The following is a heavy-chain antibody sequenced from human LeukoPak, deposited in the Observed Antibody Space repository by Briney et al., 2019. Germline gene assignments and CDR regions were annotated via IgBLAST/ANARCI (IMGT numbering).Heavy chain of an antibody. CDR1: GGSISSYY. V-gene: IGHV4-4*07. D-gene: IGHD6-13*01. Sequence: PSETLSLTSTVSGGSISSYYWSWIRQPAGKGLEWIGRIYTSGSTNYNPSLKSRVTMSVDTSKNQFSLKLSSVTAADTAVYYCARERGSSWDDAFDIWGQGTMVTVSS. CDR2: IYTSGST. CDR3: ARERGSSWDDAFDI. J-gene: IGHJ3*02.